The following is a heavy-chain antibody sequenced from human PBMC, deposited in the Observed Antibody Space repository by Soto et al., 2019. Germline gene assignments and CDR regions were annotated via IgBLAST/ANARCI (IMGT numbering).Heavy chain of an antibody. CDR1: GFTFSSYS. Sequence: PGGSLRLSCAASGFTFSSYSMNWVRQAPGKGLEWVSSISSSSSYIYYADSVKGRFTISRDNAKNSLYLQMNSLRAEDTAVYYCARGSGSYRNGWFDPWGQGTLVTVSS. V-gene: IGHV3-21*01. J-gene: IGHJ5*02. D-gene: IGHD1-26*01. CDR2: ISSSSSYI. CDR3: ARGSGSYRNGWFDP.